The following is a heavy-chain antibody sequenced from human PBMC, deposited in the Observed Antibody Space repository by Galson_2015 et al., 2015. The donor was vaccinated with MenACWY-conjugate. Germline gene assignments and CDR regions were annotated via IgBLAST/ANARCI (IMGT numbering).Heavy chain of an antibody. CDR3: TRHPPGGRGMDV. V-gene: IGHV5-51*01. D-gene: IGHD1-26*01. CDR1: GYNFITYW. Sequence: QSGAEVKKPGESLKISCKASGYNFITYWIGWVRQVPGKGLEWVGLISPIDSKTRYSPAFEGRVTLSADNSITTAYLQWNSLQASDTAMYYCTRHPPGGRGMDVWGQGTTVIVSS. CDR2: ISPIDSKT. J-gene: IGHJ6*02.